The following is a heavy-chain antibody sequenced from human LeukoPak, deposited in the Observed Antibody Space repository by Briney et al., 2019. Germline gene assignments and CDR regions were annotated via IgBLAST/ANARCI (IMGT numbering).Heavy chain of an antibody. CDR2: ISGSGGST. Sequence: GGSLRLSCAASGFTLSSYPMNWVRQAPGRGLEWVSNISGSGGSTYYADSVKGRFTMSRDNSKNTLYLQMNSLRAEDTAIYYCAKDARGDYVPFDSWGQGTLVTVSS. CDR1: GFTLSSYP. J-gene: IGHJ4*02. D-gene: IGHD4-17*01. CDR3: AKDARGDYVPFDS. V-gene: IGHV3-23*01.